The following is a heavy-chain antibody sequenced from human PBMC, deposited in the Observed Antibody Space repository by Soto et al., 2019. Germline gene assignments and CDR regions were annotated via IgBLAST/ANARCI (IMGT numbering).Heavy chain of an antibody. CDR3: AREIDNNYDGMDV. J-gene: IGHJ6*02. Sequence: QRLSCEASGFTFSNFGMNWVRQAPGKGLEWVARVCYDGSSKYYVDSVNGRFTISRDNSKESVYLQMNSLRAEDTGVYYCAREIDNNYDGMDVWGQGTTVTSP. D-gene: IGHD5-18*01. V-gene: IGHV3-33*01. CDR1: GFTFSNFG. CDR2: VCYDGSSK.